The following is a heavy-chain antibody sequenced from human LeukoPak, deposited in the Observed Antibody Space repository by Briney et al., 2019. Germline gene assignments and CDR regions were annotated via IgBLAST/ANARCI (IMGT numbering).Heavy chain of an antibody. J-gene: IGHJ3*02. CDR2: IYTSGST. V-gene: IGHV4-4*07. CDR1: GGSISSYY. D-gene: IGHD3-22*01. CDR3: ASLQYYYDSSGYYWGVHDAFDI. Sequence: PSETLSLTCTVSGGSISSYYWSWIRQPAGQGLEWIGRIYTSGSTNYNPSLKSRVTMSVDTSKNQFSLKLSSVTAADTAVYYCASLQYYYDSSGYYWGVHDAFDIWGQGTMVTVSS.